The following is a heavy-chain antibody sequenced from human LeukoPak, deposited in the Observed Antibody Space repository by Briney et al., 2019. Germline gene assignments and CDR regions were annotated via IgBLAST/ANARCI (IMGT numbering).Heavy chain of an antibody. D-gene: IGHD3-10*01. CDR1: GFTFSSYA. CDR2: ITGSGIST. J-gene: IGHJ6*02. V-gene: IGHV3-23*01. Sequence: GGSLRLSCAASGFTFSSYAMSWVRQAPGKGLEWVSAITGSGISTYYAASVKGRFTISRDNSKNALYLQMNGLRTEDTAVYFCAKSGFGVFRGSDVWGQGATVTVSS. CDR3: AKSGFGVFRGSDV.